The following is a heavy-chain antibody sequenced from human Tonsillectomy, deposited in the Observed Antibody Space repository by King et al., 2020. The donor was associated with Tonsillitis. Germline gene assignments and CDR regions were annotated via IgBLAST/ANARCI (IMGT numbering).Heavy chain of an antibody. D-gene: IGHD6-6*01. CDR2: IYTSGST. J-gene: IGHJ4*02. CDR3: ARVSIAALGGWFDY. CDR1: GGSISSGSYY. V-gene: IGHV4-61*02. Sequence: VQLQESGPGLVKPSQTLSLTCTVSGGSISSGSYYWSWIRQPAGKGLEWIGRIYTSGSTNYNPSLKSRVTMSVDTSKNQFSLKLSSVTAADTAVYYCARVSIAALGGWFDYWGQGTLVTVSS.